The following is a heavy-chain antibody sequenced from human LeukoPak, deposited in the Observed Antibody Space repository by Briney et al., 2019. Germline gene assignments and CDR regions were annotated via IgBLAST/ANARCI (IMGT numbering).Heavy chain of an antibody. CDR1: GGSFSGYY. CDR2: INHSGST. Sequence: SETLSLTCAVYGGSFSGYYWSWIRQPPGKGLEWIGEINHSGSTNYNPSLKSRVTISVDTSKNQFSLKLSSVTAADTAVYYCARADYGGNTNFDYWGQGTLVTVSS. V-gene: IGHV4-34*01. J-gene: IGHJ4*02. D-gene: IGHD4-23*01. CDR3: ARADYGGNTNFDY.